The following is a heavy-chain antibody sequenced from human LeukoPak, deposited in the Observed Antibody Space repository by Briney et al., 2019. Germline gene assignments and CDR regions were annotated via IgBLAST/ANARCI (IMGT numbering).Heavy chain of an antibody. V-gene: IGHV3-48*03. CDR2: ISSSGSTI. Sequence: GGSLRLSCAASGFTFSSYEMNWVRQAPGKGLEWVSYISSSGSTIYYADSVKGRFTISRDNSKNTLYLQMNSLRAEDTAVYYCARDLVAAAANWGQGTLVTVSS. CDR3: ARDLVAAAAN. CDR1: GFTFSSYE. J-gene: IGHJ4*02. D-gene: IGHD6-13*01.